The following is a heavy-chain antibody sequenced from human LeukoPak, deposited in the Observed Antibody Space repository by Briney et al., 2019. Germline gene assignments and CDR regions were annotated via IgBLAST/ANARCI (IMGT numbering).Heavy chain of an antibody. CDR3: ARRRGWKQQLVYFDY. D-gene: IGHD6-13*01. J-gene: IGHJ4*02. Sequence: SETLSLTCTVSGGSVTSYYWSWIRQPPGKGLEWIGYLFHSGTRRYNPSLKSRVTISADTTKNQIFLTLNSTTAADTAVYYCARRRGWKQQLVYFDYWGQGTLATVSS. CDR1: GGSVTSYY. CDR2: LFHSGTR. V-gene: IGHV4-59*08.